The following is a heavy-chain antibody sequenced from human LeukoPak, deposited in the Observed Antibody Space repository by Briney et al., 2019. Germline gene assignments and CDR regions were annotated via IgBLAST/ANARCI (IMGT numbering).Heavy chain of an antibody. CDR2: IRSDSSAI. D-gene: IGHD3-22*01. V-gene: IGHV3-48*01. J-gene: IGHJ4*02. CDR3: ASREGYYHNRSGIALGI. Sequence: GGSLRLSCAASGFSFGDYSMTWVRQAPGKGLEWVSYIRSDSSAIYYTDSVKGRFTISRDNAKKSLYLQMNSLRAEDTAVYYCASREGYYHNRSGIALGIWGQGTLVTVSS. CDR1: GFSFGDYS.